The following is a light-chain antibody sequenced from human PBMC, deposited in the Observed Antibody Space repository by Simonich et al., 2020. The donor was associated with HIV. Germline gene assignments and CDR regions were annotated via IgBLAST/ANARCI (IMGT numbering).Light chain of an antibody. CDR1: QGIRND. V-gene: IGKV1-6*01. Sequence: AIQMTQSPSSLSASVGDRVTITCRASQGIRNDLGWYQQKPGKAPKLLIYAASGLQSGVPSRFSGSGSCTDFSLTISSLQPEDFATYYCQQYYTTAWTFGQGTRVEVK. J-gene: IGKJ1*01. CDR3: QQYYTTAWT. CDR2: AAS.